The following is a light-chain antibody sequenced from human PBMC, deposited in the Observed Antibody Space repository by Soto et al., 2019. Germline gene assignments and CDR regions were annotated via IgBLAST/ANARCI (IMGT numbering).Light chain of an antibody. Sequence: QSALTQHPSASGSPGQSVAISCTGTSSDVGGYNYVSWYQQHPGKAPKLMIYEVTKRPSGVPDRCSGSKSGNTASLTVSGLQAEDEADYYCSSHAGINNVVFGGGTKLTVL. CDR3: SSHAGINNVV. CDR1: SSDVGGYNY. CDR2: EVT. V-gene: IGLV2-8*01. J-gene: IGLJ3*02.